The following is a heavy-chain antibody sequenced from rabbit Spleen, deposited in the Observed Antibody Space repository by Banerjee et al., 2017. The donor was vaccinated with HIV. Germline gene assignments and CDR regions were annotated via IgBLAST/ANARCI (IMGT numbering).Heavy chain of an antibody. Sequence: QEQLVESGGDLVKPEGSLTLTCTASGFSFSSSYWICWVRQAPGKGLEWIGCIYIGSGSTYYASWAKGRFTISKTSSTTVTLQMTSLTAADAATYFCARDTATSFSTYGMDLWGPGTLVTVS. CDR3: ARDTATSFSTYGMDL. V-gene: IGHV1S45*01. J-gene: IGHJ6*01. D-gene: IGHD1-1*01. CDR2: IYIGSGST. CDR1: GFSFSSSYW.